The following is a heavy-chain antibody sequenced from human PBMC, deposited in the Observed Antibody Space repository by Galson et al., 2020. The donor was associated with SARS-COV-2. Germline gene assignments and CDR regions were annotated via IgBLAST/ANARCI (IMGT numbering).Heavy chain of an antibody. V-gene: IGHV3-21*01. J-gene: IGHJ4*02. Sequence: GGSLRLSCAASGFTFSHYTMSWVRQAPGKGLEWISSISSASSLIYDADSLRGRFTISRDNTKNSLDLQINSLRAEDTGLYYCARSLCSGGNCYSDYWGQGTLVTVSS. D-gene: IGHD2-15*01. CDR1: GFTFSHYT. CDR2: ISSASSLI. CDR3: ARSLCSGGNCYSDY.